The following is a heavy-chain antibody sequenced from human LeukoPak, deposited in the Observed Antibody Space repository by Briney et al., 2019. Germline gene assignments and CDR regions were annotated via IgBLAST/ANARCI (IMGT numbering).Heavy chain of an antibody. V-gene: IGHV4-59*08. CDR2: IYYSGST. D-gene: IGHD3-22*01. CDR3: ARNTMIVVDDAFDI. CDR1: GGSISSYY. J-gene: IGHJ3*02. Sequence: SETLSLTCTVSGGSISSYYWSWIWQPPGKGLEWIGYIYYSGSTNYNPSLKSRVTISVDTSKNQFSLKLSSVTAADTAVYYCARNTMIVVDDAFDIWGQGTMVTVSS.